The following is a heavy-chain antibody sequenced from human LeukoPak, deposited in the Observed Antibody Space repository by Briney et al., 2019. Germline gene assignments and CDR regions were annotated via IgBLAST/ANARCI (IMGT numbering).Heavy chain of an antibody. V-gene: IGHV3-48*02. CDR2: ISSSSTSI. CDR3: ARDFASDTSDHYFGYNWFDP. CDR1: GFTFSIYS. Sequence: GGSLRLSCAASGFTFSIYSMNWARQAPGKGLEWISYISSSSTSIYYADSVRGRFTISRDNAKNSLFLQMDSLRDEDTAVYYCARDFASDTSDHYFGYNWFDPWGQGTQVAVSS. J-gene: IGHJ5*02. D-gene: IGHD3-22*01.